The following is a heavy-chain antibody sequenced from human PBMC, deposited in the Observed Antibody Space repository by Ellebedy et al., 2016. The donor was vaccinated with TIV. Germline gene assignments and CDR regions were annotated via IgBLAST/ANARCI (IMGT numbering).Heavy chain of an antibody. CDR3: AKSTDYYFDY. V-gene: IGHV5-51*01. J-gene: IGHJ4*02. D-gene: IGHD3/OR15-3a*01. CDR1: GYSFTSYW. CDR2: IYPGDSDT. Sequence: GGSLRLSCKGSGYSFTSYWIGWVRQMPGKGLEWMGIIYPGDSDTRYSPSFQGQVTISADKSSSTAYLQWSSLKASDTAMYYCAKSTDYYFDYWGQGTLVTVSS.